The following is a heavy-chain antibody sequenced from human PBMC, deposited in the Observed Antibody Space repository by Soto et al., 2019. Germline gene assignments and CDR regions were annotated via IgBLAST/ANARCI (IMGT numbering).Heavy chain of an antibody. J-gene: IGHJ6*02. CDR1: GYTFTSYA. D-gene: IGHD3-10*01. CDR3: ARGVRGLSAVIVFYSGMDV. CDR2: INPGNGNT. V-gene: IGHV1-3*01. Sequence: QVHLVQSGAEVKKPGASVRLSCKASGYTFTSYAMHWVRQAPGQSLEWMGWINPGNGNTKYSQKLEGRVTITRDTSATTAYMDWISLTSEDTAVYYCARGVRGLSAVIVFYSGMDVWGQGTTVTVSS.